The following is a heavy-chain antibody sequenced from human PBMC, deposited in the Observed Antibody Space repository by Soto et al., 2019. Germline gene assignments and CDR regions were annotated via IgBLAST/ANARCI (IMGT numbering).Heavy chain of an antibody. V-gene: IGHV3-21*01. D-gene: IGHD3-3*01. CDR1: LFPFDSYS. CDR3: AREANTIYAPHGLDV. CDR2: LSSGSFYI. Sequence: LRVSCAFSLFPFDSYSMSLVRQSPGQGLEWLASLSSGSFYIFHADSIRGRFTISRDDAKNLLFLQMNSLTIEDTATYYCAREANTIYAPHGLDVWGQGTAVTVSS. J-gene: IGHJ6*02.